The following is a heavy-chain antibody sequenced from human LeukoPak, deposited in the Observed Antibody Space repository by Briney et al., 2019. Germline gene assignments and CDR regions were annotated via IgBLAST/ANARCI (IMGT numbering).Heavy chain of an antibody. D-gene: IGHD4-23*01. CDR3: ASSLDYGGPFDY. Sequence: SWVRQPPGKGLEWIGEINHSGSTNYNPSLKSRVTISVDTSKNQFSLKLSSVTAADTAVYYCASSLDYGGPFDYWGQGTLVTVSS. CDR2: INHSGST. V-gene: IGHV4-34*01. J-gene: IGHJ4*02.